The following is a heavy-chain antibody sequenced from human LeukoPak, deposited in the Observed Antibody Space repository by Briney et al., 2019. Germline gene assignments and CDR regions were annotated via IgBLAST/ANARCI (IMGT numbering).Heavy chain of an antibody. CDR1: AYTFTGYY. Sequence: ASVKVSFNASAYTFTGYYMNWVRQAPGQGLEWMGWINPNSGGTNYAQKFQGRVTMTRDTSISTAYMELSRLRPDDTAVYYCARGTEFSVDYWGQGTLVTVSS. CDR3: ARGTEFSVDY. CDR2: INPNSGGT. V-gene: IGHV1-2*02. D-gene: IGHD3/OR15-3a*01. J-gene: IGHJ4*02.